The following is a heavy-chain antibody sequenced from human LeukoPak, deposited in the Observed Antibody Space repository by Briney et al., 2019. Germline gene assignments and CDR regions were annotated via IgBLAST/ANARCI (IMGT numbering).Heavy chain of an antibody. V-gene: IGHV5-51*01. D-gene: IGHD4-17*01. CDR3: ASQSDYGDSDPYFDY. CDR1: GYSFTSYW. J-gene: IGHJ4*02. Sequence: PGESLKISCKGSGYSFTSYWIGWVRQMPGKGLEWMGIIYPGDSDTRYSPSFQGQVTISADKSISTAYLQWSSLKASDTAMYYCASQSDYGDSDPYFDYWGQGTLVTVSS. CDR2: IYPGDSDT.